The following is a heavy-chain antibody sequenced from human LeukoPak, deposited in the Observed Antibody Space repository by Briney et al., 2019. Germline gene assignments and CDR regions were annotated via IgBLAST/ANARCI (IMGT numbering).Heavy chain of an antibody. V-gene: IGHV3-33*01. J-gene: IGHJ4*02. CDR1: GFTFSSYG. CDR2: IWYDGSNK. CDR3: ARDLGDIVVVPAAMPFDY. D-gene: IGHD2-2*01. Sequence: GGSLRLSCAASGFTFSSYGMHWVRQAPGKGLEWVAVIWYDGSNKYYADSVKGRFTISRDNSKNTLYLQTNSLRAEDTAVYYCARDLGDIVVVPAAMPFDYWGQGTLVTVSS.